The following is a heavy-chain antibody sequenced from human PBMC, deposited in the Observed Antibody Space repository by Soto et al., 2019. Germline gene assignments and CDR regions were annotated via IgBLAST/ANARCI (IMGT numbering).Heavy chain of an antibody. D-gene: IGHD1-1*01. CDR2: IYSGGGT. CDR1: LFIVSDNY. Sequence: EVRLVQSGGGLVQPGGSLRLSCAASLFIVSDNYMSWVRQAPGKGLEWVSLIYSGGGTDYAESVKGRFTISRDNSKNTRYLQMNSLKAEDTVIYDFATRVTTAPYWGQGTVVTVSS. CDR3: ATRVTTAPY. J-gene: IGHJ4*02. V-gene: IGHV3-66*01.